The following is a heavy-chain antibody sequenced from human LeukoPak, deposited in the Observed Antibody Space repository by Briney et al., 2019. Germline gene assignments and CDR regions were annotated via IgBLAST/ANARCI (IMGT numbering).Heavy chain of an antibody. CDR1: GYTFTSYD. V-gene: IGHV1-8*03. CDR2: MNPNSGNT. D-gene: IGHD2-2*02. Sequence: ASVKVSCKASGYTFTSYDINCVRQATGQGLEWMGWMNPNSGNTGYTQKFQGRVTITRNTSISTAYMELSSLRSEDTAVYYCARGIVVVPAAIFGAFDIWGQGTMVTVSS. CDR3: ARGIVVVPAAIFGAFDI. J-gene: IGHJ3*02.